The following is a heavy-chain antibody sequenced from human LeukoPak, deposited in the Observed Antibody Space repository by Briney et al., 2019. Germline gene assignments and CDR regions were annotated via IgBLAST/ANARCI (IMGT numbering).Heavy chain of an antibody. Sequence: EAGGSLRLSCAASGFTFSSYWMSWVRQAPGKGLEWVSYISSSSSTIYYADSVKGRFTISRDNAKNSLYLQMNSLRAEDTAVYYCARHPDYQVGATTQSDYWGQGTLVTVSS. CDR3: ARHPDYQVGATTQSDY. J-gene: IGHJ4*02. CDR2: ISSSSSTI. D-gene: IGHD1-26*01. CDR1: GFTFSSYW. V-gene: IGHV3-48*01.